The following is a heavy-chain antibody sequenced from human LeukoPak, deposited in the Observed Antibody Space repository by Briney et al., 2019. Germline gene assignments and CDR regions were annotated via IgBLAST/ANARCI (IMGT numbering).Heavy chain of an antibody. D-gene: IGHD2-2*01. CDR1: GYTFTSYD. Sequence: SVNVSCTASGYTFTSYDINWVRQATGQGLDWVGWMNPNRGNTGYAQKFQGRVTITRNTSISTAYMELRRLRSEDTALYYSARKHQMLSYWFDTSGQGTLVTVSS. J-gene: IGHJ5*02. V-gene: IGHV1-8*01. CDR3: ARKHQMLSYWFDT. CDR2: MNPNRGNT.